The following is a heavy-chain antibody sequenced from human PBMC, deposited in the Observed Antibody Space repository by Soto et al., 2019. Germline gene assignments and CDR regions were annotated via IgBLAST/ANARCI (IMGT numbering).Heavy chain of an antibody. CDR3: ARRRERITMVRGVITDLLDY. V-gene: IGHV3-7*03. D-gene: IGHD3-10*01. CDR2: IKQDGSEK. J-gene: IGHJ4*02. Sequence: EVQLVESGGGLVQPGGSLRLSCAASGFTFSSYWMSWVRQAPGKGLEWVANIKQDGSEKYYVDSVKGRFTISRDNAKNSLYLQMNSLRAEDTAVYYCARRRERITMVRGVITDLLDYWGQGTLVTVSS. CDR1: GFTFSSYW.